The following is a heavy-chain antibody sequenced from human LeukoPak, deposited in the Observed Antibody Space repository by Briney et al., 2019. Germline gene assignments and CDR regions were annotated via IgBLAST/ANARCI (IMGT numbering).Heavy chain of an antibody. CDR1: GFTFSSYA. D-gene: IGHD3-3*01. Sequence: GGSLRLSWAASGFTFSSYAMSWVRQAPGKGLEWVSGISGSGGSTYYADSVKGRFTISRDNSKNTLYLQMNSLRAEDTAVYYCASRDLPPSGRFLETKTSNHLYWGQGTLVTVSS. V-gene: IGHV3-23*01. CDR2: ISGSGGST. CDR3: ASRDLPPSGRFLETKTSNHLY. J-gene: IGHJ4*02.